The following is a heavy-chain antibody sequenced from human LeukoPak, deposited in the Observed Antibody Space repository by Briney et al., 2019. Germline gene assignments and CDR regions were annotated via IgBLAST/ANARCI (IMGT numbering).Heavy chain of an antibody. CDR3: ARDLGYYASSAN. V-gene: IGHV3-53*01. D-gene: IGHD3-22*01. Sequence: GGSLRLSCAASGFTVNNNYMSWVRQAPGKGVEWVSVIYSSGSTYYADSVKGRLTISRDISKNSLYLQMTSLRAEDTAVYYCARDLGYYASSANWGQGTLVTVSS. J-gene: IGHJ4*02. CDR2: IYSSGST. CDR1: GFTVNNNY.